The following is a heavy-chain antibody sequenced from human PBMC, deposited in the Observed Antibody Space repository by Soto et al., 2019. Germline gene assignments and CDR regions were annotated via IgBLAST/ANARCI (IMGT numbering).Heavy chain of an antibody. V-gene: IGHV4-39*01. CDR2: IYYSGST. Sequence: ETLSLTCTVSGISIVRSSWYWDWIRQPPGKGLEWIGSIYYSGSTHYNPSLRSRVTISADTSTNQFSLKLSSVTAADTAVYYCARRVTMVRGILITWFDPWGHGTLVTVPQ. J-gene: IGHJ5*02. D-gene: IGHD3-10*01. CDR3: ARRVTMVRGILITWFDP. CDR1: GISIVRSSWY.